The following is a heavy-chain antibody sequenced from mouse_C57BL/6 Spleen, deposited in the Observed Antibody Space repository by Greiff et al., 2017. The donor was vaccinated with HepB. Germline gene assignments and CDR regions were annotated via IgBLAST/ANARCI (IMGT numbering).Heavy chain of an antibody. V-gene: IGHV1-81*01. CDR1: GYTFTSYG. D-gene: IGHD2-4*01. CDR3: ARSMEESYDYWFAY. CDR2: IYPRSGNT. Sequence: VQLQQSGAELARPGASVKLSCKASGYTFTSYGISWVKQRTGQGLEWIGEIYPRSGNTYYNEKFKGKATLTAEKSSSTAYMELRSLTSEDSAVYFCARSMEESYDYWFAYWGQGTLVTVSA. J-gene: IGHJ3*01.